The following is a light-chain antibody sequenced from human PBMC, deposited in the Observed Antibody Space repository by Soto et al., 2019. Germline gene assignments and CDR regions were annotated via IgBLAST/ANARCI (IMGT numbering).Light chain of an antibody. Sequence: AVVTQAPSLTVSPGGTGTLTCGSSTGAVTNGHYPYWFQQKPGQAPRTLIYDTTNRHSWTPARFSGSLLGGKAALTLSGAQTEDEAEYYCLLSYNGPYVFGTGTKVTVL. CDR2: DTT. J-gene: IGLJ1*01. CDR1: TGAVTNGHY. CDR3: LLSYNGPYV. V-gene: IGLV7-46*01.